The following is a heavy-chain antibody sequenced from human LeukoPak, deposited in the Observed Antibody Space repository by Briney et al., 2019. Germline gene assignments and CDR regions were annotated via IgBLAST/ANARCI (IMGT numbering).Heavy chain of an antibody. CDR1: GFTFSSYA. Sequence: PGRSLRLSCAASGFTFSSYAMHWVRQAPGKGLEWVAVISYDGSSKYYADSVKGRFTISRDNSKNTLYLQMNSLRAEDTAVYYCARAIPSPYCGGDCYSGAFDYWGQGTLVTVSS. V-gene: IGHV3-30*04. CDR3: ARAIPSPYCGGDCYSGAFDY. J-gene: IGHJ4*02. CDR2: ISYDGSSK. D-gene: IGHD2-21*02.